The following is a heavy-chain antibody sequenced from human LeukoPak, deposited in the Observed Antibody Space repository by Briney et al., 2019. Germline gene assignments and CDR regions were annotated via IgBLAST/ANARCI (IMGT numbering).Heavy chain of an antibody. CDR1: GGTFGSYA. D-gene: IGHD4-17*01. J-gene: IGHJ3*02. V-gene: IGHV1-69*04. Sequence: SVKVSCKASGGTFGSYAISWVRQAPGQGLEWMGRIIPILGIANYAQKFQGRVTITADKSTSTAYMELSSLRSEDTAVYYCARDVTVTTAGSVGDAFDIWGQGTMVTVSS. CDR2: IIPILGIA. CDR3: ARDVTVTTAGSVGDAFDI.